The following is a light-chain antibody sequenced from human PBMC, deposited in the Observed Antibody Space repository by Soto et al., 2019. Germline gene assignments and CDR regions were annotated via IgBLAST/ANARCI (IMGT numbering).Light chain of an antibody. Sequence: QSALTQPASVSGSPGQSITISCTGTSSDIGGHNYVSWYQHHPGKAPKLMIYEVSNRPSGVSNRFSGSKSGNTASLTISGLQADDEADYYCSSYASSTTLXVXXGGGXXLTVL. CDR2: EVS. CDR1: SSDIGGHNY. V-gene: IGLV2-14*01. J-gene: IGLJ2*01. CDR3: SSYASSTTLXVX.